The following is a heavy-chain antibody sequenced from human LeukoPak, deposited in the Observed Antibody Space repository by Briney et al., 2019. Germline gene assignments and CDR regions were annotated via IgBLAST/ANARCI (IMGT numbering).Heavy chain of an antibody. J-gene: IGHJ4*02. CDR2: IFYSGST. Sequence: PSETLSLTCTVSGGSISSSSHFWGWIRQPPGKGLEWIGSIFYSGSTYYNPSLKSRVTISVDTSKDQFSLKLTSVTATDTAVYYCASRARRYYLDYWGQGTLVTVSS. V-gene: IGHV4-39*01. CDR1: GGSISSSSHF. CDR3: ASRARRYYLDY.